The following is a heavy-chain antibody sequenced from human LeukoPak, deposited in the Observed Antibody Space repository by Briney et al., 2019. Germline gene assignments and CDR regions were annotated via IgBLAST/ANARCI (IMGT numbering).Heavy chain of an antibody. V-gene: IGHV1-2*02. D-gene: IGHD3-3*01. CDR2: INPNSGGT. J-gene: IGHJ4*02. Sequence: ASVKVSCKASGYTFTGYCMHWVRQAPGQGLEWMGWINPNSGGTNYAQKFQGRVTMTRDTSISTAYMELSRLRSDDTAVYYCTRYYDFWSGYGHADYWGQGTLVTVSS. CDR3: TRYYDFWSGYGHADY. CDR1: GYTFTGYC.